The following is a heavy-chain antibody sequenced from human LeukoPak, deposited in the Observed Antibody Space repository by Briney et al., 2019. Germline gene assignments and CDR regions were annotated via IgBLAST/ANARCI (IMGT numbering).Heavy chain of an antibody. Sequence: PSETLSLTCTVSGGSISSYYWSWIRQPPGKGLEWIGYIYYSGSTNYNPSLKSRVTISVDTSKNQFSLKLSSVTAADTAVYYCARQPTYCSSTCCYERNWFDPWGQGTLVTVSS. D-gene: IGHD2-2*01. V-gene: IGHV4-59*01. CDR3: ARQPTYCSSTCCYERNWFDP. CDR1: GGSISSYY. CDR2: IYYSGST. J-gene: IGHJ5*02.